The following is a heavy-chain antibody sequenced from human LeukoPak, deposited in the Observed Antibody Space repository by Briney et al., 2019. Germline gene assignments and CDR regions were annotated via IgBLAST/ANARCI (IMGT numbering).Heavy chain of an antibody. D-gene: IGHD2-2*01. V-gene: IGHV4-34*01. J-gene: IGHJ6*04. CDR1: GGSFSGYY. CDR2: INHSGST. Sequence: PSETLSLTCAVYGGSFSGYYWSWLRQPPGKGLEWIGEINHSGSTNYNPSLKSRVTISVDTSKNQFSLKLSSVTAADTAVYYCARGSVVVPAKSRGMDVWGKGTTVTVSS. CDR3: ARGSVVVPAKSRGMDV.